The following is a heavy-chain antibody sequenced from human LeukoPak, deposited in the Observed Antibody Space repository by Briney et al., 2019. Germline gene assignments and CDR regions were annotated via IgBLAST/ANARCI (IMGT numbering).Heavy chain of an antibody. CDR3: ARRLPGRGAFDI. D-gene: IGHD2-2*01. V-gene: IGHV4-59*08. J-gene: IGHJ3*02. CDR1: GGSISGYY. CDR2: IYYSGST. Sequence: SETLSLTCTVSGGSISGYYYSWIRQPPGKGLEWIGYIYYSGSTNYNPSLKSRVTISLDTSKNQFSLKLSSVTAADTAVYYCARRLPGRGAFDIWGQGTMVTVSS.